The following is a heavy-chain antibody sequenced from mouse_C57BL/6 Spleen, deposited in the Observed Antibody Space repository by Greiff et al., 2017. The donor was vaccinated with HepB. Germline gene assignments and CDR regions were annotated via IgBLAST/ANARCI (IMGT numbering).Heavy chain of an antibody. V-gene: IGHV1-50*01. CDR1: GYTFTSYW. Sequence: QVQLQQPGAELVKPGASVKLSCKASGYTFTSYWMQWVKQRPGQGLEWIGEIDPSDSYTNYNQKFKGKATLTVDTSSSTAYMQLSSLTSEDSAVYYCARFQLGRDYYAMDYWGQGTSVTVSS. CDR2: IDPSDSYT. CDR3: ARFQLGRDYYAMDY. J-gene: IGHJ4*01. D-gene: IGHD4-1*01.